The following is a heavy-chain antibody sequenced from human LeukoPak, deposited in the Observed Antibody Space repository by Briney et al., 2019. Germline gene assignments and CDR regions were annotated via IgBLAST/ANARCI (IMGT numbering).Heavy chain of an antibody. J-gene: IGHJ5*02. Sequence: GGPLRLSCAASGFTFSSHSMNWVRQAPAKGLEWVSSISSSSSFIYYADSVRGRFTISRDNAKNSLYLQMNSLRAEDTAVYYCVRNAVETWWFDPWGQGTLVTVSS. D-gene: IGHD4-23*01. CDR3: VRNAVETWWFDP. V-gene: IGHV3-21*01. CDR2: ISSSSSFI. CDR1: GFTFSSHS.